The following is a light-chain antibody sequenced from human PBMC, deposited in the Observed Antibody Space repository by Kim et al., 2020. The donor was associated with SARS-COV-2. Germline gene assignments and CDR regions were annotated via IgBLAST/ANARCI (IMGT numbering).Light chain of an antibody. CDR1: QSVSSSY. CDR3: QQYGSTPFT. CDR2: GAS. V-gene: IGKV3-20*01. Sequence: SPGERAALACRASQSVSSSYLAWYQQTPGQAPRLLIYGASNRATGIPDRFSGSGSATDFTLTIGGLEPEDFAVYYCQQYGSTPFTFGGGTKVDIK. J-gene: IGKJ4*01.